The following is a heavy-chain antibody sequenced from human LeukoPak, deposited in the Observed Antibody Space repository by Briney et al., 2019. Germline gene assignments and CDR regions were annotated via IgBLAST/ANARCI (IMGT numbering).Heavy chain of an antibody. V-gene: IGHV3-48*01. J-gene: IGHJ4*02. CDR1: GFAFSSYS. CDR3: ARDTTYYYDSSGYYPFDY. CDR2: ISSSSSTI. D-gene: IGHD3-22*01. Sequence: GGSLRLSCAASGFAFSSYSMNWVRQAPGKGLEWVSYISSSSSTIYYADSVKGRFTISRDTAKKSLYLQMISLRAEDTAAYYCARDTTYYYDSSGYYPFDYWGQGTLVTVSS.